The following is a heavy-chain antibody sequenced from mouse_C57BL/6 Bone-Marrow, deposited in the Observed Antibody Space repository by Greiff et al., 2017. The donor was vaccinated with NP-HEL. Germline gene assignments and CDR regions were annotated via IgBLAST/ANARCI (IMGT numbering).Heavy chain of an antibody. D-gene: IGHD1-1*01. V-gene: IGHV1-74*01. CDR2: IHPSDSDT. CDR3: ARVTAVVADFDY. J-gene: IGHJ2*01. Sequence: QVQGRKNGAELVKPGASVKVSCKASGYTFTSYWMHWVKQRPGQGLEWIGRIHPSDSDTNYNQKFKGKATLTVDKSYSTAYMQLSRLTSEDSAVYYCARVTAVVADFDYWGQGTTLTVSS. CDR1: GYTFTSYW.